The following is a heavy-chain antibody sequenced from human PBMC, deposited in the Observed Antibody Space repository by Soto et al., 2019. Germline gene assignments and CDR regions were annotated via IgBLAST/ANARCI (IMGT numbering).Heavy chain of an antibody. D-gene: IGHD3-3*01. CDR2: ITRSGNT. Sequence: NPSDTLALTCAVYGGPFSVHYWTWIRQPPGKGLEWVGEITRSGNTNYNPSLKSRVTISVDTSKNQFSLKLSSVTAADTAVYYCACNYYDFWSGYYSVGYFDYWAQGTPVT. J-gene: IGHJ4*02. CDR1: GGPFSVHY. CDR3: ACNYYDFWSGYYSVGYFDY. V-gene: IGHV4-34*01.